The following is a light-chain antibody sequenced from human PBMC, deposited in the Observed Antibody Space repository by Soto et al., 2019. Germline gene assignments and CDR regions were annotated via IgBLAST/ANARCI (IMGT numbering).Light chain of an antibody. Sequence: QSVLTQPASVSGSPGQSITISCTGTSSDVGYYTYVSWYQQHLGKAPKLIIYEVSNRPTGVSNRFSGSKSGHTASLTISGLQSEDEADYFCTSYTSSSTLDVFGTGTKVTVL. J-gene: IGLJ1*01. CDR3: TSYTSSSTLDV. CDR2: EVS. V-gene: IGLV2-14*01. CDR1: SSDVGYYTY.